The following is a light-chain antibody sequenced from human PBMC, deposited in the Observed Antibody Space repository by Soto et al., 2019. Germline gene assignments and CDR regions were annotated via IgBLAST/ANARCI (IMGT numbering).Light chain of an antibody. Sequence: DIQMTQSPSTLSASVGDRVTITCRASQNIDIWLSWYHQKPGKAPSLLIYDASNLKSGVPSRFSGSGSGTEFTLTISSLQPDDSGSYYCQQHKSYPVTFGGGTKVDIK. CDR2: DAS. CDR3: QQHKSYPVT. CDR1: QNIDIW. V-gene: IGKV1-5*01. J-gene: IGKJ4*01.